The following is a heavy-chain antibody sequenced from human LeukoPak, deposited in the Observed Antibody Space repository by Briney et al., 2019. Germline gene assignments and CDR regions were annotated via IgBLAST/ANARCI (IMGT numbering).Heavy chain of an antibody. CDR2: ISPNSGDT. D-gene: IGHD3-22*01. CDR3: ARSYYYDTTGYTHDDAFDI. V-gene: IGHV1-2*02. J-gene: IGHJ3*02. Sequence: AASVKVSCKASGYTFTGHFMRWVRQAPGQGLEWMGWISPNSGDTNYAQKFQGRVTMTRDTSISTAYMELSKLRSDDTAVYYCARSYYYDTTGYTHDDAFDIWGQGTMVTVSS. CDR1: GYTFTGHF.